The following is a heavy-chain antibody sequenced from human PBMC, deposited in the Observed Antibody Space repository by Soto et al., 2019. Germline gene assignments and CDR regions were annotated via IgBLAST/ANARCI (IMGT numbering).Heavy chain of an antibody. CDR3: ARDTPSPDYDMLTGAPYYYYGMDV. J-gene: IGHJ6*02. CDR1: GGTFSSYA. V-gene: IGHV1-69*13. D-gene: IGHD3-9*01. CDR2: IIPIFGTA. Sequence: SVKVSCKASGGTFSSYAISWVRQAPGQGLEWMGGIIPIFGTANYAQKFQGRVTITADESTSTAYMELSSLRSEDTAVYYCARDTPSPDYDMLTGAPYYYYGMDVWGQGTTVTVSS.